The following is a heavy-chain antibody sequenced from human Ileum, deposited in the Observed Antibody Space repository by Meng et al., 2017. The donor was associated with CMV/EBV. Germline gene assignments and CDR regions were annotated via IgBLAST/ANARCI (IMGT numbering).Heavy chain of an antibody. V-gene: IGHV3-49*04. Sequence: GESLKISCAASGFTFGDYGVSWARQAPGKGLEWVGFIRSGAYTGTTEYAASVKGRFIVSRDDSRSIAYLQMNSLKTEDTAVYYCTRDRGRVTPPDYWGQGTLVTVSS. CDR2: IRSGAYTGTT. D-gene: IGHD4-23*01. CDR1: GFTFGDYG. J-gene: IGHJ4*02. CDR3: TRDRGRVTPPDY.